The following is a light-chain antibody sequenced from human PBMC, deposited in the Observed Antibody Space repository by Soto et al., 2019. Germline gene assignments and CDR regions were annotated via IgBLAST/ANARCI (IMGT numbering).Light chain of an antibody. CDR2: AAS. J-gene: IGKJ2*01. Sequence: EIVMTQSPGTLSVSPGDSATLSCRASQSVGSRLAWYQQKPVQAPRPLVYAASTRATGIPARFSAFGSGTEFTITISDLQSEDFAFYYCQQYHNWPLYTFGQGTNLDIK. CDR1: QSVGSR. CDR3: QQYHNWPLYT. V-gene: IGKV3-15*01.